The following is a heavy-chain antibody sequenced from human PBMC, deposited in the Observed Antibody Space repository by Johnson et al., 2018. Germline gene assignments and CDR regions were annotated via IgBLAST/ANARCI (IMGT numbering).Heavy chain of an antibody. V-gene: IGHV1-69*01. CDR2: ITHIFGTA. CDR3: ARVSRNYDNSGYSFPAEYRQY. D-gene: IGHD3-22*01. CDR1: GDSFSSYA. Sequence: QVQLVESGTEVKKPGSSVKVSCKTSGDSFSSYALNWVRQAPGQGLEWMGGITHIFGTANYAQKFQGRVTITADDSTNTSYLDLNSLRTVDTAVYYCARVSRNYDNSGYSFPAEYRQYWGQGTLVIVSS. J-gene: IGHJ1*01.